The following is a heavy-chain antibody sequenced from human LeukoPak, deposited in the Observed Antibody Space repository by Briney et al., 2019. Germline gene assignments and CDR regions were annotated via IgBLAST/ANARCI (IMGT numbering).Heavy chain of an antibody. J-gene: IGHJ4*02. CDR3: AKDTYNNSPGFPDY. CDR1: GFTFSSYA. V-gene: IGHV3-23*01. D-gene: IGHD5-18*01. CDR2: ISGSGGST. Sequence: PGGSLRLSCAASGFTFSSYAMSWVRQAPGKGLERVSGISGSGGSTYCADSVKGRFTISRDDSKNTLYLQMNSLRAEDSAVYHCAKDTYNNSPGFPDYWGQGTLVTVSS.